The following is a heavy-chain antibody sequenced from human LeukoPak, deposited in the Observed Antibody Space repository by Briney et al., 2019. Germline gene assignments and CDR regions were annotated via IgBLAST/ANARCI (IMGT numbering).Heavy chain of an antibody. D-gene: IGHD4-17*01. CDR3: AREARWLNFDY. J-gene: IGHJ4*02. Sequence: PGGSLRLFCAASGFTFSSYEMNWVRQASGKGLEWVSYISSSGSNIYYADSVKGRFTISRDNAKNSLYLQMNSLRAEDTAVYYCAREARWLNFDYWGQGTLVTVSS. V-gene: IGHV3-48*03. CDR2: ISSSGSNI. CDR1: GFTFSSYE.